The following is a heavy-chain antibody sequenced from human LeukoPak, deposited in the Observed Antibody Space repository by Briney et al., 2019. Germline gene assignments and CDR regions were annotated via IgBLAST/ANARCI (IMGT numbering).Heavy chain of an antibody. D-gene: IGHD5-12*01. CDR3: ARARYSGYDPHY. CDR2: IIPIFGTA. Sequence: ASVKVTCKASGGTFSSYAISWVRQAPGQGLEWMGGIIPIFGTANYAQKFQGRVTITADESTSTAYMELSSLRSEDTAVYYCARARYSGYDPHYWGQGTLVTVSS. J-gene: IGHJ4*02. CDR1: GGTFSSYA. V-gene: IGHV1-69*13.